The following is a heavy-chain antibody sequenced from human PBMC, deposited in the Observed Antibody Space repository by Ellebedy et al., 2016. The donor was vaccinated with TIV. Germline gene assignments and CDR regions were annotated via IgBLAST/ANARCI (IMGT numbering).Heavy chain of an antibody. CDR3: ARTYYYDSSGYYLAY. Sequence: GESLKISCAASGFTFSSYTINWVRQTPGKGLEWVSSISSSGSYLYYADSVKGRFTISRDNAKNSLYLQMNSLRVNDTAVYYCARTYYYDSSGYYLAYWGQGTLVTVSS. CDR1: GFTFSSYT. J-gene: IGHJ4*02. CDR2: ISSSGSYL. V-gene: IGHV3-21*01. D-gene: IGHD3-22*01.